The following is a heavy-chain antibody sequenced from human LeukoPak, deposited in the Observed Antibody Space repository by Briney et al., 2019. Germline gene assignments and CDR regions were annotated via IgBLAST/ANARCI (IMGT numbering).Heavy chain of an antibody. CDR2: ISSSGSTI. D-gene: IGHD6-13*01. V-gene: IGHV3-48*03. CDR1: GFTFSSYE. CDR3: ARQRYSSSWYYFDY. Sequence: GGSLRLSCAASGFTFSSYEMNWVRQAPGKGLEWVSCISSSGSTIYYADSVKGRFTISRDNAKNSLYLRMNSLRAEDTAVYYCARQRYSSSWYYFDYWGQGTLVTVSS. J-gene: IGHJ4*01.